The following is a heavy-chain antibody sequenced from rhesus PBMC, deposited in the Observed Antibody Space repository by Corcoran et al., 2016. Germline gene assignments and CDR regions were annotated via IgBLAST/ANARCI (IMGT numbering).Heavy chain of an antibody. V-gene: IGHV3-54*02. CDR3: VRGFYGLDS. Sequence: EVQLVESGGGLVQPGGSLRLSCEASGFTFSTYGIHWVRQAPGKGLEWVAVISFDESKKYYADDMKDRFTISRDNSKNMVYLQMNNLKLEDTAVYYCVRGFYGLDSWGQGVVFTVSS. J-gene: IGHJ6*01. CDR1: GFTFSTYG. CDR2: ISFDESKK.